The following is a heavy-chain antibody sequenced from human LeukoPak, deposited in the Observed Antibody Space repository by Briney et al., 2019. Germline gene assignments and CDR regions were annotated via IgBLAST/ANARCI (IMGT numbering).Heavy chain of an antibody. Sequence: SVKVSCKASGGTFSSYAISWVRQAPGQGLEWMGGMIPIFGTANYAQKFQGRVTITADESTSTAYMELSSLRSEDTAVYYCARDREYSGYDSTYYYMDVWGKGTTVTVSS. CDR3: ARDREYSGYDSTYYYMDV. J-gene: IGHJ6*03. CDR1: GGTFSSYA. D-gene: IGHD5-12*01. CDR2: MIPIFGTA. V-gene: IGHV1-69*13.